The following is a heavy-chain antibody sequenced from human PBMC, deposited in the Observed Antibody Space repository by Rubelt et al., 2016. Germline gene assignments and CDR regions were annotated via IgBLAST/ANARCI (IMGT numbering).Heavy chain of an antibody. J-gene: IGHJ3*02. CDR1: GGSFNVYY. CDR3: ARVAKDTMFSPWSVFDI. Sequence: QVQLQESGPGLVKPSETLSLTCTVSGGSFNVYYWTWIRQPPGKGLEWIGYLYYGGRTDYNPSLKRQVPLSVDPPKTHFPLKLVSVTAADTAGHYCARVAKDTMFSPWSVFDIWGQGTMVTVSS. D-gene: IGHD3-3*01. CDR2: LYYGGRT. V-gene: IGHV4-59*01.